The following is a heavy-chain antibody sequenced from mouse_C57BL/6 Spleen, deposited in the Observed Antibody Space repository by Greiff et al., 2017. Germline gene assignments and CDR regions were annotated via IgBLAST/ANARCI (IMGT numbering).Heavy chain of an antibody. CDR1: GFTFSDYG. Sequence: EVQRVGSGGGLVKPGGSLKLSCAASGFTFSDYGMHWVRQAPEKGLEWVAYISSGSSTIYYADTVKGRFTISRDNAKNTLFLQMTSLRSEDTAMYYCAREYDYDDYFDYWGQGTTLTVSS. V-gene: IGHV5-17*01. CDR3: AREYDYDDYFDY. CDR2: ISSGSSTI. D-gene: IGHD2-4*01. J-gene: IGHJ2*01.